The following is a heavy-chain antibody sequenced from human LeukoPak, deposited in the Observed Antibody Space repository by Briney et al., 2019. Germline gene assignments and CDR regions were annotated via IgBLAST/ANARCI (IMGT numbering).Heavy chain of an antibody. V-gene: IGHV3-7*01. D-gene: IGHD6-13*01. CDR1: RFTSSSYW. Sequence: GGSLRLSCAASRFTSSSYWMNWVRQGPGGGLEWVANIKHDGSDKYYVDSVKGRFSISRDNAKNSLYLQMNNLRAEDTAIYYCARGGYTSSWLLFDYWGQGTLLTVSS. J-gene: IGHJ4*02. CDR3: ARGGYTSSWLLFDY. CDR2: IKHDGSDK.